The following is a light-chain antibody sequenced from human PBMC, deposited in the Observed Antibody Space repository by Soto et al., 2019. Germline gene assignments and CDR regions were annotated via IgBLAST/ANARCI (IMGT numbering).Light chain of an antibody. Sequence: NFMLTQPHSVSESPGKTVTISCTRSSGSIASNYVQWYQQRPGSAPTTVIYEDNPRPSGVPDRFSGSIDSSSNSASLTISGLKTEDEADYYCQSYDSSNHEVVFGGGTKLTVL. CDR2: EDN. CDR3: QSYDSSNHEVV. CDR1: SGSIASNY. J-gene: IGLJ2*01. V-gene: IGLV6-57*04.